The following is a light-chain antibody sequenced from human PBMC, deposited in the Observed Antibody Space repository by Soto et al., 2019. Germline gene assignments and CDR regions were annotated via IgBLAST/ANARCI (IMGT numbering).Light chain of an antibody. CDR3: QQSYSTPYT. CDR1: QSMRSY. Sequence: GDRVTITCRASQSMRSYLNWYQQKPGKAPKLLIYAASSLQSGVPSRFSGSGSGTDFTLTISSLQPEDIATYYCQQSYSTPYTFGQGTKLEIK. V-gene: IGKV1-39*01. J-gene: IGKJ2*01. CDR2: AAS.